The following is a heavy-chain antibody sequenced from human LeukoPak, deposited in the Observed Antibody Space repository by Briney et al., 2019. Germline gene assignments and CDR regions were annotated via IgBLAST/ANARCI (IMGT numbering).Heavy chain of an antibody. CDR2: ISSSSSYI. Sequence: GGSLRLSCAASGFTFSSYSMNWVRQAPGKGLEWVSSISSSSSYIYYTDSVKGRFTISRDNAKNSLYLQMNSLRAEDTAVYYCARDLGYDFSNWFDPWGQGTLVTVSS. J-gene: IGHJ5*02. CDR1: GFTFSSYS. D-gene: IGHD3-3*01. V-gene: IGHV3-21*01. CDR3: ARDLGYDFSNWFDP.